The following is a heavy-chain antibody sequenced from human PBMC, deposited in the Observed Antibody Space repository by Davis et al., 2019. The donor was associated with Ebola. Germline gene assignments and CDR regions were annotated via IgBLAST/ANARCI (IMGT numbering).Heavy chain of an antibody. CDR2: MNPNSGNT. J-gene: IGHJ1*01. CDR3: ARTRIAVAGTGEYFQH. D-gene: IGHD6-19*01. V-gene: IGHV1-8*01. Sequence: ASVKVSCKASGYTFTSYDINWVRQATGQGLEWMGWMNPNSGNTGYAQKFQGRVTMTRNTSISTAYMELSSLRSEDTAVYYCARTRIAVAGTGEYFQHWGQGTLVTVSS. CDR1: GYTFTSYD.